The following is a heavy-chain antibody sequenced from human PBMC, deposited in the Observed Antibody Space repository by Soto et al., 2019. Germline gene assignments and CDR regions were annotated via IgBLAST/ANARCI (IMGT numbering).Heavy chain of an antibody. J-gene: IGHJ6*03. CDR3: ARETVDREFGGYMDV. CDR2: IWYDGSNK. D-gene: IGHD3-10*01. Sequence: QVQLVESGGGVVQPGRSLRLSCAASGFTFSSYGMHWVRQAPGKGLEWVAVIWYDGSNKYYADSVKGRFTISRDNSKNTLYLQMNSLRAEDTAVYYCARETVDREFGGYMDVWGKGTTVTVSS. CDR1: GFTFSSYG. V-gene: IGHV3-33*01.